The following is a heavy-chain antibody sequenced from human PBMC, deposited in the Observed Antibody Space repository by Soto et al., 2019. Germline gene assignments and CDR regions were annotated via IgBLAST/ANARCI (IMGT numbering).Heavy chain of an antibody. Sequence: GGSLRLSCAASGFSFSNYVMTWVRQAPGKGLEWVSTISVSVSIKHYADAVKGRFNISRDNSRNTLYPQMNSLRVEDTAVYYCAKDGSGSYYVSLGTEFWGEETMFTASS. CDR2: ISVSVSIK. D-gene: IGHD1-26*01. CDR3: AKDGSGSYYVSLGTEF. CDR1: GFSFSNYV. V-gene: IGHV3-23*01. J-gene: IGHJ6*04.